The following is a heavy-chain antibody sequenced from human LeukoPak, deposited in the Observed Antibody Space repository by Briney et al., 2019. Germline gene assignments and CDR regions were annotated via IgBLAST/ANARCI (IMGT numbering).Heavy chain of an antibody. J-gene: IGHJ6*02. CDR2: IYYGGST. Sequence: PSQTLSLTCTVSGGSISSDGYYWSWIRQHPGKGLEWIGYIYYGGSTYYNPSLKSRVTISVDTSKNQFSLKLSSVTAADTAVYYCARDRANYYRTYYYYGMDVWGQGTTVTVSS. CDR1: GGSISSDGYY. V-gene: IGHV4-31*03. CDR3: ARDRANYYRTYYYYGMDV. D-gene: IGHD3-10*01.